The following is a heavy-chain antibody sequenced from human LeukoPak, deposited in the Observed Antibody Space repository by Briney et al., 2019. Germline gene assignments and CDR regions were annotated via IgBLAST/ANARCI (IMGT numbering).Heavy chain of an antibody. CDR2: IYSGDNT. Sequence: GWSLRLSCAASGFTVSNNYMSWVRQAPGKGLEWVSVIYSGDNTYYVESVKGRFTISRDNSKNTLFLQMNRLRAEDTAVYYCAGRRVLHASFDYWGQGTLVTVSS. J-gene: IGHJ4*02. V-gene: IGHV3-66*02. D-gene: IGHD3-16*01. CDR1: GFTVSNNY. CDR3: AGRRVLHASFDY.